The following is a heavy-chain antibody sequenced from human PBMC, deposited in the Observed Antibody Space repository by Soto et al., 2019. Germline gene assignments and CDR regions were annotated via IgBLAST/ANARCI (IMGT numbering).Heavy chain of an antibody. V-gene: IGHV2-5*02. CDR3: AHIAYYDNSHGFGI. J-gene: IGHJ3*02. D-gene: IGHD3-22*01. CDR1: GFSLSTSGEG. Sequence: QITLKESGPALVKPTQTLTLTCTFSGFSLSTSGEGVGWIRQPPGKALEWLALIYWDDDKRYSSSLKSKLTITKDTSKNQVVLTMTNMDLVDTATYYCAHIAYYDNSHGFGIWGQGTLVTVSS. CDR2: IYWDDDK.